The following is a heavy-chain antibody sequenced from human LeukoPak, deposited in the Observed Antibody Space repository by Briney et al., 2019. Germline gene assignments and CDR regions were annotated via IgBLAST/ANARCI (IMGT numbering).Heavy chain of an antibody. D-gene: IGHD1/OR15-1a*01. CDR3: GRSRGDWDTVSWWFDP. V-gene: IGHV1-2*06. J-gene: IGHJ5*02. CDR1: GYTFTGYY. Sequence: ASVKVSCKASGYTFTGYYMHWVRQAPGQGLGWMGRINPNSGGTNYAQKFQGRVTMTRDTSISTAYMELSGLRSDDTAVYYGGRSRGDWDTVSWWFDPWGQGTLVTVSS. CDR2: INPNSGGT.